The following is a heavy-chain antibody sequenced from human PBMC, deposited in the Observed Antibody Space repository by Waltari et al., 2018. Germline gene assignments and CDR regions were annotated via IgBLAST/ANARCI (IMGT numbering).Heavy chain of an antibody. CDR1: GGSISSYY. V-gene: IGHV4-59*01. Sequence: QVQLQESGPGLVKPSETLSLTCTVSGGSISSYYWSWIRQPPGKGLEWIGYIYYSGSTNYNPSLKSRVTISVDTSKNQFSLKLSSVTAADTAVYYCARDPFYYDSSDYWGQGTLVTVSS. CDR3: ARDPFYYDSSDY. D-gene: IGHD3-22*01. J-gene: IGHJ4*02. CDR2: IYYSGST.